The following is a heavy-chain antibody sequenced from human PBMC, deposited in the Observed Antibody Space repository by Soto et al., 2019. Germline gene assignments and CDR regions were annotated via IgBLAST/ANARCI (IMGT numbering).Heavy chain of an antibody. V-gene: IGHV4-4*02. CDR2: IDHSGNT. D-gene: IGHD5-18*01. CDR1: GGSISSSNW. CDR3: ARGGVDTAMEDYYYGMDV. Sequence: QVQLQESGPGLVKPSGTLSLTCAVSGGSISSSNWWSWVRQPPGKGLEWIGEIDHSGNTNYNPSLKSRVTISGDQAKNQFCLKLSSVAAADKAVYYCARGGVDTAMEDYYYGMDVWGQGTTVTVSS. J-gene: IGHJ6*02.